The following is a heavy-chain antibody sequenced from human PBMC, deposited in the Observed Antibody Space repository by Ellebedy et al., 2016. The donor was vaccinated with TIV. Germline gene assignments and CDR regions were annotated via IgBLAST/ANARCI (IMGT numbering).Heavy chain of an antibody. J-gene: IGHJ4*02. CDR3: ASRPPSETYYAVFDY. D-gene: IGHD1-26*01. CDR2: IKKDGSEK. V-gene: IGHV3-7*01. Sequence: GGSLRLSXAASGFIFSNYWMTWVRQSPGKGLEWVANIKKDGSEKYYADSVKGRFTISRDNTKNSLYLQMNSLRAEDTAVYYCASRPPSETYYAVFDYWGPGTQVTVSS. CDR1: GFIFSNYW.